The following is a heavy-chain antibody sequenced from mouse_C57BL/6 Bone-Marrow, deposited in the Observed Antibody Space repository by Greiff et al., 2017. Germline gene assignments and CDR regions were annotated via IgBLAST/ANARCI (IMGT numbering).Heavy chain of an antibody. V-gene: IGHV3-8*01. CDR1: GYSITSDY. CDR3: ARLITTVPYWYFDV. D-gene: IGHD1-1*01. Sequence: VQLQESGPGLAKPSQTLSLTCSVTGYSITSDYLNWIRKFPGNKLEYMGYISHSGSTYYYPSLKRRISITRDTSKNQSYLPLNSVTTEDTATYYSARLITTVPYWYFDVWGTGTTLTVSS. CDR2: ISHSGST. J-gene: IGHJ1*03.